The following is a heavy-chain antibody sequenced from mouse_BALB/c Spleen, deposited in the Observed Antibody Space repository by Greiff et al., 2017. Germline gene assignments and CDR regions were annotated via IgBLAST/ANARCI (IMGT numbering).Heavy chain of an antibody. CDR3: ARGIYPWYFDV. Sequence: EVKLMESGGGLVKPGGSLKLSCAASGFTFSSYAMSWVRQTPEKRLEWVASISSGGSTYYPDSVKGRFTISRDNARNILYLQMSSLRSEDTAMYYCARGIYPWYFDVWGAGTTVTVSS. CDR1: GFTFSSYA. D-gene: IGHD2-1*01. V-gene: IGHV5-6-5*01. CDR2: ISSGGST. J-gene: IGHJ1*01.